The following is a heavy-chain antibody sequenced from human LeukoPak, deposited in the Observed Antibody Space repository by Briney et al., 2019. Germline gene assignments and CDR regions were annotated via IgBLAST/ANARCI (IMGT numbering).Heavy chain of an antibody. V-gene: IGHV4-4*07. J-gene: IGHJ4*02. D-gene: IGHD3-3*01. CDR3: ARSDFWSGHNFDY. Sequence: SETLSLTCTVSGGSISSYYWSWIRRPAGKGLEWIGRIYTSGSTNYNPSLKSRVTMSVDTSKNQFSLKLSSVTAADTAVYYCARSDFWSGHNFDYWGQGTLVTVSS. CDR1: GGSISSYY. CDR2: IYTSGST.